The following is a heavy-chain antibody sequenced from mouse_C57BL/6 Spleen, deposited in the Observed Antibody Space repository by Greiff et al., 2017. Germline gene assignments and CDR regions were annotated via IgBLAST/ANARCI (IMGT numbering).Heavy chain of an antibody. J-gene: IGHJ2*01. D-gene: IGHD2-4*01. CDR3: ARGGLRRY. CDR2: INPNNGGT. CDR1: GYTFTDYY. V-gene: IGHV1-26*01. Sequence: EVQLQQSGPELVKPGASVKISCKASGYTFTDYYMNWVKQSHGKSLEWIGDINPNNGGTSYNQKFKGKATLTVDKSSSTAYMELRSLTSEDSAVYYCARGGLRRYWGQGTTLTVSS.